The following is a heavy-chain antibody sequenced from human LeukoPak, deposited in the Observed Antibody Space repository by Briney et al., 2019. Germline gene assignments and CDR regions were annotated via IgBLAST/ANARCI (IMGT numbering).Heavy chain of an antibody. Sequence: ASVKVSCKASGYTFTSYGISWVRQAPGQGLEWMGWISAYNGNTNYAQKLQGRVTMTTETSTSTAYMELRSLRSDDTAVYYCARSGGWGGSGTSCLHFDYWGQGTLITVSS. J-gene: IGHJ4*02. D-gene: IGHD3-10*01. V-gene: IGHV1-18*04. CDR2: ISAYNGNT. CDR3: ARSGGWGGSGTSCLHFDY. CDR1: GYTFTSYG.